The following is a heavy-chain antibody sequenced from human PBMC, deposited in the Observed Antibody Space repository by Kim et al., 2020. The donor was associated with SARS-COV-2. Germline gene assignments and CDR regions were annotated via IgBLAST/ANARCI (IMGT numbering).Heavy chain of an antibody. J-gene: IGHJ4*02. CDR2: WNPARLGT. D-gene: IGHD3-10*01. CDR3: AKDLAGSIDY. CDR1: GHTLTDYS. V-gene: IGHV1-2*02. Sequence: ASVTVSSTASGHTLTDYSIHWVRQAPGQGLEGWVGWNPARLGTNYAQKFQGRVTVTRDTSISTTYLELNRLKSDDTAVYYCAKDLAGSIDYWGQGTLVTVSS.